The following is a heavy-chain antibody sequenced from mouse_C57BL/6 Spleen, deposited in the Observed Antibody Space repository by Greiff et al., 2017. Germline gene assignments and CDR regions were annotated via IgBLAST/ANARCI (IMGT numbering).Heavy chain of an antibody. D-gene: IGHD4-1*01. CDR2: ISSGSSTI. J-gene: IGHJ4*01. CDR1: GFTFSDYG. V-gene: IGHV5-17*01. Sequence: EVKLVESGGGLVKPGGSLKLSCAASGFTFSDYGMHWVRQAPEKGLEWVAYISSGSSTIYYADTVKGRFTISRDNAKTTLFLQMTSMRSEDTAMXYCARLANFLYYYAMDYWGQGTSVTVSS. CDR3: ARLANFLYYYAMDY.